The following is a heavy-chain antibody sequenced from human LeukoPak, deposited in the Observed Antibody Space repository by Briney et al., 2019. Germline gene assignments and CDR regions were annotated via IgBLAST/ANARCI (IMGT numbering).Heavy chain of an antibody. D-gene: IGHD3-10*01. CDR3: ARRGWDFSYYMHV. CDR2: INHSGST. CDR1: GGSFSGYY. V-gene: IGHV4-34*01. J-gene: IGHJ6*03. Sequence: SETLSLTCAVYGGSFSGYYWSWIRQPPGKGLEWIGEINHSGSTNYNPSLKSRVTISVDTSKNQFSLKLSSVTAADTAVYYCARRGWDFSYYMHVWGKGTTVTISS.